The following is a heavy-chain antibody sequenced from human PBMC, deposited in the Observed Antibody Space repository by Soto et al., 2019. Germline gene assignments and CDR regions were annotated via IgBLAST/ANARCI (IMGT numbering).Heavy chain of an antibody. D-gene: IGHD2-2*01. V-gene: IGHV1-69*13. J-gene: IGHJ6*02. Sequence: GXSVKVSCKASVGTFSSYAISWVRQAPGQGLEWMGGIIPIFGTANYAQKFQGRVTITADESTSTAYMELSSLRSEDTAVYYCAIYCSSTSCAGKYYYYGMDVWGQGTTVTVSS. CDR1: VGTFSSYA. CDR3: AIYCSSTSCAGKYYYYGMDV. CDR2: IIPIFGTA.